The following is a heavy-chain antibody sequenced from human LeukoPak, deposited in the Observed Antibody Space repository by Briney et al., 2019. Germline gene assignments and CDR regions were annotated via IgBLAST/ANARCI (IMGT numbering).Heavy chain of an antibody. CDR1: GGSISSYY. CDR3: ARSNLYSSSSNPYYFDY. Sequence: SETLSLTCTVSGGSISSYYWSWIRQPAGKGLAWIGRIYTSGSTNYNPSLKSRVTMSVDTSKNQFSLKLSSVTAADTAVYYCARSNLYSSSSNPYYFDYWGQGTLVTVSS. CDR2: IYTSGST. D-gene: IGHD6-6*01. V-gene: IGHV4-4*07. J-gene: IGHJ4*02.